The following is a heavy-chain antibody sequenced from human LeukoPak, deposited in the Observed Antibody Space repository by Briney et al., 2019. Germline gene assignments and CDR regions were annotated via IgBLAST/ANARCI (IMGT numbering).Heavy chain of an antibody. V-gene: IGHV4-59*01. J-gene: IGHJ3*02. CDR2: FYNSGST. CDR1: GGSISSYY. Sequence: TSETLSLTCTVSGGSISSYYWSWIRQPPGKGLEWTGYFYNSGSTNYNPSLKSRVTISVDTSKNQFSLKLTSVTAADTAVYYCAREEVKWGEHAFDIWGQGTMVTVSS. CDR3: AREEVKWGEHAFDI. D-gene: IGHD3-16*01.